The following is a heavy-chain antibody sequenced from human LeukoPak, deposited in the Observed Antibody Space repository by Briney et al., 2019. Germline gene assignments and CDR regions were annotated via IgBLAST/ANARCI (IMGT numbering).Heavy chain of an antibody. CDR2: IYYSEST. Sequence: SQTLSLTCTVWGGSISSSSYYCGWIRPPPGKGLGWVVSIYYSESTYYNPSPKSRVAISVDTSKNQFSLKLSSVTAADTAVYYCARPYYDFTFAFDPWGQGTLVTVSS. J-gene: IGHJ5*02. CDR1: GGSISSSSYY. CDR3: ARPYYDFTFAFDP. V-gene: IGHV4-39*01. D-gene: IGHD3-3*01.